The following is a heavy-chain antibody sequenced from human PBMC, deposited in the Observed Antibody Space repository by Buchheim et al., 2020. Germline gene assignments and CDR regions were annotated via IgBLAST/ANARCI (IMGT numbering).Heavy chain of an antibody. Sequence: QVQLVESGGGVVQPGRSLRLSCAASGFTFSSYAMHWVRQAPGKGLEWVAVISYDGSNKYYADSVKGRFTISRDNSKNTLYLQMNSLRAEDTAVYYCASGGRVTIFGVVIIDYYYYGMDVWGQGTT. CDR2: ISYDGSNK. D-gene: IGHD3-3*01. CDR1: GFTFSSYA. CDR3: ASGGRVTIFGVVIIDYYYYGMDV. J-gene: IGHJ6*02. V-gene: IGHV3-30*04.